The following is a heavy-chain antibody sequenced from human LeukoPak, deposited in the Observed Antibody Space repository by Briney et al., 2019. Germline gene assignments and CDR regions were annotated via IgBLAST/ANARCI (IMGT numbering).Heavy chain of an antibody. CDR1: GYSFSHYG. J-gene: IGHJ4*02. Sequence: ASVKVTCKASGYSFSHYGVQWVRLAPGQTLEWMGWINAGTGDGKYSQKFQGRLTMTSDTSASTLYMELNSLRSEDTAVYYCARSGDSWSCDNWGQGTLVTVSS. CDR2: INAGTGDG. CDR3: ARSGDSWSCDN. V-gene: IGHV1-3*01. D-gene: IGHD3-10*01.